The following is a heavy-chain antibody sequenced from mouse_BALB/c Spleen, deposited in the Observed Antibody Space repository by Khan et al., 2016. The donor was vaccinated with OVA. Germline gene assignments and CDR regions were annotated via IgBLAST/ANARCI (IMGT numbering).Heavy chain of an antibody. Sequence: VQLKESGPGLVKPSQSLSLTCTVTGYSITSGYGWNCIRQFPGNKLEWMGHISYSGSTNYNPSLKSRISITRDTSKNQFFLQLNSVTTEDTATYYCARTARIKYWGQGTTLTVSS. CDR2: ISYSGST. J-gene: IGHJ2*01. CDR1: GYSITSGYG. V-gene: IGHV3-2*02. CDR3: ARTARIKY. D-gene: IGHD1-2*01.